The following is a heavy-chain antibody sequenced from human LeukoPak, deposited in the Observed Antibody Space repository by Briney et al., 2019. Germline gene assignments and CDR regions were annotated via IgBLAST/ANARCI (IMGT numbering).Heavy chain of an antibody. CDR3: AIRSGTYPYAFDY. V-gene: IGHV1-18*01. Sequence: ASVKVSCKTSGSSVITYGIGWVRQAPCPGLQGMAWSSTYNGNTNYAQKLQSRVTMTTETSTSPAYMELRSVTSADTALYYCAIRSGTYPYAFDYWGQGTRVSVST. CDR1: GSSVITYG. D-gene: IGHD1-26*01. J-gene: IGHJ4*02. CDR2: SSTYNGNT.